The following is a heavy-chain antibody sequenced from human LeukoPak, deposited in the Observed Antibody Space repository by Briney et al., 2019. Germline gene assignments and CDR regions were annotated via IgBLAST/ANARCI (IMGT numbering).Heavy chain of an antibody. Sequence: GSLRLSCAASGFXFSSYWISWVRQPPGQGLEWIGEISLAGRTNYNPSLNGRVTMSLDKSSNQLSLHLTSVTVADTATYFCSRESGPFCPFGYWGQGTLVIVSS. CDR3: SRESGPFCPFGY. D-gene: IGHD1-26*01. CDR2: ISLAGRT. V-gene: IGHV4-4*01. CDR1: GFXFSSYW. J-gene: IGHJ4*02.